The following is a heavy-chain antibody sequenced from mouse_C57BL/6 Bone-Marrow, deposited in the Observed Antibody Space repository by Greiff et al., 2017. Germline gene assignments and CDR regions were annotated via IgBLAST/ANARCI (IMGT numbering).Heavy chain of an antibody. CDR2: IDPSDSYT. D-gene: IGHD4-1*02. Sequence: VQLQQPGAELVMPGASVKLSCKASGYTFTSYWMHWVKQRPGQGLEWIGEIDPSDSYTNYNQKFKGKSTLTVDKSSSTAYMQLSSLTSEDSAVYYCARSQLGHYFDYWGQGTTLTVSS. CDR1: GYTFTSYW. V-gene: IGHV1-69*01. CDR3: ARSQLGHYFDY. J-gene: IGHJ2*01.